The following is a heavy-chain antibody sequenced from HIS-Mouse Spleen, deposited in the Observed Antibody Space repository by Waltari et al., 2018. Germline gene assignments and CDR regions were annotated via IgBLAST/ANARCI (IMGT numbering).Heavy chain of an antibody. CDR2: MNPNSGNT. V-gene: IGHV1-8*01. Sequence: QVQLVQSGAEVKKPGASVKVSCKASGSTFTSYDINWVRQATGQGLEWMGLMNPNSGNTGYAQKFQGRVTMTRNTSISTAYMELSSLRSEDTAVYYCARGHDYSNYFDYWGQGTLVTVSS. CDR3: ARGHDYSNYFDY. D-gene: IGHD4-4*01. CDR1: GSTFTSYD. J-gene: IGHJ4*02.